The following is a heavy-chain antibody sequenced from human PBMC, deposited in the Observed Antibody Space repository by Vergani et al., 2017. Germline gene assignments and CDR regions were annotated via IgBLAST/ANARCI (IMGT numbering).Heavy chain of an antibody. J-gene: IGHJ6*02. Sequence: EVQLVESGGGLVQPGGSLRLSCAASGFTFSSYWMHWVRQAPGKGLVWVSRINSDGSSTSYADSVKGRFTISRDNAKNTLYLQMNSLRAEDTAVYYCARERFFGVVIIKALYGMDVWGQGTTVTVSS. V-gene: IGHV3-74*01. D-gene: IGHD3-3*01. CDR1: GFTFSSYW. CDR3: ARERFFGVVIIKALYGMDV. CDR2: INSDGSST.